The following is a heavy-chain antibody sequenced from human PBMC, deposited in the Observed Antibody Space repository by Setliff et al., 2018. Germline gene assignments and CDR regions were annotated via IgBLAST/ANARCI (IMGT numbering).Heavy chain of an antibody. J-gene: IGHJ4*02. CDR3: ATDIPGYGARTFY. CDR2: IKSKTDRGTT. CDR1: GFTFSSYW. V-gene: IGHV3-15*01. Sequence: GGSLRLSCAASGFTFSSYWMSWVRQAPGKGLEWVGRIKSKTDRGTTDYAAPVKGRFTFSRDDSKNMMYLQMNSLKAEDTAVYYCATDIPGYGARTFYWGQGTLVTVSS. D-gene: IGHD5-18*01.